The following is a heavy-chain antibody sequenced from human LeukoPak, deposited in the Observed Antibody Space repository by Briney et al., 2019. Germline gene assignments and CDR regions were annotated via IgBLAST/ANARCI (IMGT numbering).Heavy chain of an antibody. Sequence: GGSLRLSCAASGFTFSTYGMNWVRQAPGKGLEWVANIKQDGSEEYYVDSVKGRFTISRDNAKNSLYLQMDSLRAEDTAVYYCAREVGICSGGSCYFRFDFWGQGTLVTVSS. J-gene: IGHJ4*02. V-gene: IGHV3-7*01. CDR1: GFTFSTYG. D-gene: IGHD2-15*01. CDR2: IKQDGSEE. CDR3: AREVGICSGGSCYFRFDF.